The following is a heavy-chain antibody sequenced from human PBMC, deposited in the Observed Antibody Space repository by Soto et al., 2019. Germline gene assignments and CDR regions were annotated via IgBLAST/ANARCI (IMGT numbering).Heavy chain of an antibody. J-gene: IGHJ5*02. CDR2: IYYSGST. V-gene: IGHV4-39*01. CDR1: GGSITICSYY. Sequence: PSETLTLTCTVSGGSITICSYYWGWIRQPPGKGLEWVGSIYYSGSTYYNPSLKSRVTISVDTSKNQFSLKLSSVTAADTAVYYCATQEVGGSYVYTFDPWGQGTLVTVSS. D-gene: IGHD1-26*01. CDR3: ATQEVGGSYVYTFDP.